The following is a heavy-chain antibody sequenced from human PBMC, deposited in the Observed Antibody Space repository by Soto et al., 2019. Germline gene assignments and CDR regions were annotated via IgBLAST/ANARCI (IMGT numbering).Heavy chain of an antibody. CDR2: IYPGDSDT. V-gene: IGHV5-51*01. J-gene: IGHJ4*02. Sequence: PGESLKISCKGSGYSFTSYWIGWVRQMPGKGLEWMGIIYPGDSDTRYSPSFQGQVTISADKSISTAYLQWSSLKASDTAMYYCARHGGVVAPENYFDYWGQGTLVTVSS. CDR1: GYSFTSYW. CDR3: ARHGGVVAPENYFDY. D-gene: IGHD2-15*01.